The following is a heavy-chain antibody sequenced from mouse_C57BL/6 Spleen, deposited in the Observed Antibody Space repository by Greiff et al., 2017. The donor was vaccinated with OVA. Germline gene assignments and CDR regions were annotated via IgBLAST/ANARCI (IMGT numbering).Heavy chain of an antibody. J-gene: IGHJ2*01. Sequence: EVQRVESGGGLVKPGGSLKLSCAASGFTFSSYAMSWVRQTPEKRLEWVATISDGGSYTYYPDNVKGRFTISRDNAKNNLYLQMSHLKSEDTAMYYCARDDYAGYWGQGTTLTVSS. D-gene: IGHD2-4*01. V-gene: IGHV5-4*01. CDR3: ARDDYAGY. CDR2: ISDGGSYT. CDR1: GFTFSSYA.